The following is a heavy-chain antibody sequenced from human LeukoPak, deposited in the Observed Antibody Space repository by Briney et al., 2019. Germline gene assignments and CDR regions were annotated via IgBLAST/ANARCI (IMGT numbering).Heavy chain of an antibody. D-gene: IGHD2-2*01. Sequence: SETLSLTCAVYGGSFSGYYWSWIRQPPGKGLEWIGEINHSGSTNYNPSLKSRVTISVDTSKNQFSLKLGSVTAADTAVYYCARGYCSSTSCYYIDYWGQGTLVTVSS. J-gene: IGHJ4*02. CDR3: ARGYCSSTSCYYIDY. CDR2: INHSGST. V-gene: IGHV4-34*01. CDR1: GGSFSGYY.